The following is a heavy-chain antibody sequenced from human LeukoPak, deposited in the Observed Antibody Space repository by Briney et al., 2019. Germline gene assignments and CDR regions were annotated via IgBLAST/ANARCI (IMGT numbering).Heavy chain of an antibody. J-gene: IGHJ6*03. V-gene: IGHV3-53*01. CDR1: GFTVGTNY. CDR3: ARVPYGNYHYYYMDV. CDR2: IYSGSST. D-gene: IGHD3-10*01. Sequence: EGSLRLSCAASGFTVGTNYMSWVRQAPGKGLEWVSLIYSGSSTYYANSVKGRFTISRDNSKNTVYLQMNSLRAEDTAVYYCARVPYGNYHYYYMDVWGKGTTVTVSS.